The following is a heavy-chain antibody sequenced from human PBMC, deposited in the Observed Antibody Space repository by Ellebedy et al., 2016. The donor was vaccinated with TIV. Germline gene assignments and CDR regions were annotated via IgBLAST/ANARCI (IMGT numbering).Heavy chain of an antibody. CDR3: AVNGWFGYYYGMDV. CDR1: GFTFSDYY. V-gene: IGHV3-11*06. Sequence: GESLKISCAASGFTFSDYYMSSVRQAPGKGLEWVSYMSSSGNDKHYADSVKGRFTISRDNARSSLFLQMNSLRDEDTAVYYCAVNGWFGYYYGMDVWGQGTTVTVSS. CDR2: MSSSGNDK. D-gene: IGHD3-10*01. J-gene: IGHJ6*02.